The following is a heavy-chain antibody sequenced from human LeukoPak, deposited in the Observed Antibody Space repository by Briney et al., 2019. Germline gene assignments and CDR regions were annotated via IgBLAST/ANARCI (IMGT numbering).Heavy chain of an antibody. CDR1: GGSISSYY. D-gene: IGHD3-22*01. J-gene: IGHJ4*02. CDR3: ARDRSGVTYYYDSSGYYYFDY. CDR2: IYTSGST. Sequence: PSETLSLTCTVSGGSISSYYWSWIRQPAGKGLEWIGRIYTSGSTNYNPSLKSRVTMSVDTSKNQFSLKLSSVTAADTAVYYSARDRSGVTYYYDSSGYYYFDYWGQGTLVTVSS. V-gene: IGHV4-4*07.